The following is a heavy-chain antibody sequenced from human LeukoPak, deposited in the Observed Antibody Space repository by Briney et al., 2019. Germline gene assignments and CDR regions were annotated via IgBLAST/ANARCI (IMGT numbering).Heavy chain of an antibody. CDR3: TTDPPPNYYYDSSGYYIFNSLGY. D-gene: IGHD3-22*01. CDR1: GFTFSDAW. Sequence: GGSLRLSCAASGFTFSDAWMNWVRQAPGKGLEWVGRIKSKTDGGTTDYDATVKGRFTISRDDSKNTLYLQMNSLKSEDTALYYCTTDPPPNYYYDSSGYYIFNSLGYWGQGTLVTVSS. J-gene: IGHJ4*02. CDR2: IKSKTDGGTT. V-gene: IGHV3-15*01.